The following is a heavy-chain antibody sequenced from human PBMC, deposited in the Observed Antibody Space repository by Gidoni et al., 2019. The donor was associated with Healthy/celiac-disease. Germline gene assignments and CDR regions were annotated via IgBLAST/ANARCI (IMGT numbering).Heavy chain of an antibody. V-gene: IGHV3-33*01. J-gene: IGHJ6*02. CDR3: ARALGGSGSGDYYGMDV. CDR1: GFTFSSYG. CDR2: IWYDGSNK. Sequence: QVQLVESGGGVVQPGRSLRLSCAASGFTFSSYGMHWVRQAPGKGLGWVAVIWYDGSNKYYADSVKGRFTISRDNSKNTLYLQMNSLRAEDTAVYYCARALGGSGSGDYYGMDVWGQGTTVTVSS. D-gene: IGHD1-26*01.